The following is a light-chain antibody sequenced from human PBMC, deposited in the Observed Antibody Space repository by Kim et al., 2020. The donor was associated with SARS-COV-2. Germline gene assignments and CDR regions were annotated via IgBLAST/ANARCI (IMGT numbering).Light chain of an antibody. CDR2: DVS. CDR3: SSYTSSSSYV. V-gene: IGLV2-14*03. CDR1: SSDVGGYNY. Sequence: GQSITISCTGTSSDVGGYNYVSWYQQHPGKAPKLMIYDVSNRPSGVSNRFSGSKSGNTASQTISGLQAEDEADYYCSSYTSSSSYVFGTGTKVTVL. J-gene: IGLJ1*01.